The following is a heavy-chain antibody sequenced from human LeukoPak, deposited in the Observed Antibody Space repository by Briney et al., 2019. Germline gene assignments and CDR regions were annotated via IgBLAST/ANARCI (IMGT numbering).Heavy chain of an antibody. V-gene: IGHV4-34*01. CDR2: INHSGST. CDR1: GGSFSGYY. J-gene: IGHJ5*02. D-gene: IGHD6-19*01. CDR3: ARSRAVAGRGANWFDP. Sequence: SETLSLTCAVYGGSFSGYYWSWIRQPPGKGLEWIGEINHSGSTNYNPSLKSRVTISVDTSKNQFSLKLSSVTAADTAVYYCARSRAVAGRGANWFDPWGQGTLVTVSS.